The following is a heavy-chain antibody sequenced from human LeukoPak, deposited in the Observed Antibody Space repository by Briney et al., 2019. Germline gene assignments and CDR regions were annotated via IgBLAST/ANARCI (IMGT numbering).Heavy chain of an antibody. D-gene: IGHD5-12*01. CDR2: INHSGST. CDR1: GGSFSGYY. J-gene: IGHJ4*02. CDR3: ARRDSGYDPFDY. V-gene: IGHV4-34*01. Sequence: PSETLSLTCAVYGGSFSGYYWSWIRQPPGKGLEWIGEINHSGSTNYNPSLKSRVTKSVDTSKNQFSLKLSSVTAADTAVYYCARRDSGYDPFDYWGQGTLVTVSS.